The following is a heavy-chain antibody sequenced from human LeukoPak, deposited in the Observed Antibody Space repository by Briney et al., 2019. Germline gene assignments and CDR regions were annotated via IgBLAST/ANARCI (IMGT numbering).Heavy chain of an antibody. CDR3: ATRRLSNWFDP. J-gene: IGHJ5*02. Sequence: ASVKVSCKASGYTFTSYDINWVRQATGQGLEWMGGFDPEDGETIYAQKFQGRVTMTEDTSTDTAYMELSSLRSEDTAVYYCATRRLSNWFDPWGQGTLVTVSS. V-gene: IGHV1-24*01. CDR1: GYTFTSYD. CDR2: FDPEDGET.